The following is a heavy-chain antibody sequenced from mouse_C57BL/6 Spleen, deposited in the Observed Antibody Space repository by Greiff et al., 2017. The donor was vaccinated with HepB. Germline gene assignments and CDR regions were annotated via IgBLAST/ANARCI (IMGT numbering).Heavy chain of an antibody. CDR3: ARGGTMVTTRNWYFDV. D-gene: IGHD2-2*01. Sequence: EVQLQQSGPVLVKPGASVKMSCKASGYTFTDYYMNWVKQSHGKSLEWIGVINPYNGGTSYNQKFKGKATLTVDKSSSTAYMELNSLTSEDSAVYYCARGGTMVTTRNWYFDVWGTGTTVTVSS. V-gene: IGHV1-19*01. CDR1: GYTFTDYY. CDR2: INPYNGGT. J-gene: IGHJ1*03.